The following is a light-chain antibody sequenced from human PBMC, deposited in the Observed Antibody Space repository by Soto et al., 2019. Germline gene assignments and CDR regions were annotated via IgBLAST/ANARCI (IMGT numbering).Light chain of an antibody. CDR3: ETWDSNTRV. Sequence: QTAVTQSSSASASLGSSVKLTCTLSSGHGSYIIAWHQQQPGKAPRYLMKLEGSGSYNKGSGVPDRFSGSSSGADRYLTISHLQVEDEADYYCETWDSNTRVFGGGTKLTVL. CDR2: LEGSGSY. V-gene: IGLV4-60*02. J-gene: IGLJ3*02. CDR1: SGHGSYI.